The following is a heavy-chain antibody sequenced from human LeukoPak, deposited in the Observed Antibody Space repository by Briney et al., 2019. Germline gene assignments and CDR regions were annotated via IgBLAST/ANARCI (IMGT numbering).Heavy chain of an antibody. CDR1: GFTFSSYA. J-gene: IGHJ6*02. CDR2: ISGSDGCT. CDR3: ASVGSDDYALDV. Sequence: GGSLRLSCAASGFTFSSYAMSWVRQAPGKGLEWVSTISGSDGCTFYADSVKGRFTISRDNFKDTLYLQMNSLRAEDTAVYFCASVGSDDYALDVWGQGTMVTVSS. V-gene: IGHV3-23*01. D-gene: IGHD1-26*01.